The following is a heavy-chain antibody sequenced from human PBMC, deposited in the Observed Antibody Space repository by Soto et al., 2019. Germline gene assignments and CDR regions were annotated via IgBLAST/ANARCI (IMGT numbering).Heavy chain of an antibody. Sequence: LYLTGSVSGGYIASTNYYWTWIRQLPEKGPEWIGNIYYTGTTFYNPSLKSRLTISMDTSRNQFSLQLTSVTAADTAVYFCARDQGYLYFFIASHYYCHMDGWCQGTIVTVFS. V-gene: IGHV4-30-4*01. CDR3: ARDQGYLYFFIASHYYCHMDG. CDR1: GGYIASTNYY. J-gene: IGHJ6*03. D-gene: IGHD2-15*01. CDR2: IYYTGTT.